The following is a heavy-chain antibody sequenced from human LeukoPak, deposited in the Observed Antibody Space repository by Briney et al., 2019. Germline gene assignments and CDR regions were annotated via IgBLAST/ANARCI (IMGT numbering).Heavy chain of an antibody. CDR2: IWYDGNNK. CDR3: ARSTSSEYDIYHFDY. V-gene: IGHV3-33*01. D-gene: IGHD3-9*01. J-gene: IGHJ4*02. Sequence: GGSLRLSCAASGFTFSSYGMHWVRQAPGKGLEWVAVIWYDGNNKYYADSVKGRFTISRDNSKNTLYLQMNSLRAEDAAVYYCARSTSSEYDIYHFDYWGQGTLVTVSS. CDR1: GFTFSSYG.